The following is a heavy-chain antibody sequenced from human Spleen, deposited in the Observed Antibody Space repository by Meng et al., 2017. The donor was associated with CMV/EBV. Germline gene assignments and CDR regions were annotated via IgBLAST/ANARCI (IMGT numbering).Heavy chain of an antibody. J-gene: IGHJ4*02. CDR3: ARHWSDFWIDH. CDR2: INHGGST. Sequence: GSLRLSCAVYGGSFSGYYWSWIRQPPGKGLEWIGEINHGGSTNYNPSLKSRVTVSVDTFKNQFSLKLSSVTAADTAVYYCARHWSDFWIDHWGQGTLVTVSS. V-gene: IGHV4-34*01. D-gene: IGHD3-3*01. CDR1: GGSFSGYY.